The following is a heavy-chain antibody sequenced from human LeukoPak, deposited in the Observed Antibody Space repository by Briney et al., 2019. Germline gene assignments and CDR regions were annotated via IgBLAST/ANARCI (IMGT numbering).Heavy chain of an antibody. D-gene: IGHD3-9*01. V-gene: IGHV4-39*07. CDR2: IYYSGST. Sequence: SETLSLTCTVSGGSISSSSYYWGRIRQPPGKGLEWIGSIYYSGSTYYNPSLKSRVTISVDTSKNQFSLKLSSVTAADTAVYYCASFPDYDILTGYYIGFDYWGQGTLVTVSS. J-gene: IGHJ4*02. CDR1: GGSISSSSYY. CDR3: ASFPDYDILTGYYIGFDY.